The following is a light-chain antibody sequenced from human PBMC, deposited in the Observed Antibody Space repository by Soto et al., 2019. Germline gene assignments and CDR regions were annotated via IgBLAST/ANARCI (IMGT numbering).Light chain of an antibody. CDR2: DDD. Sequence: QSVMTQPPSVSAAPGQTVTISCSGSSSNIGGNSVSWYQQLPGTAPKLLIYDDDKRPSGIPDRFSGSKSGTSATLGITGFQTGDEADYYCSSYTSSSTVVFGGGTKLTVL. J-gene: IGLJ2*01. CDR1: SSNIGGNS. V-gene: IGLV1-51*01. CDR3: SSYTSSSTVV.